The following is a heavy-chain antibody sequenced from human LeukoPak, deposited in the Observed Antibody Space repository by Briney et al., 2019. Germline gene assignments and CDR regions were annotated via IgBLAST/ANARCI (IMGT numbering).Heavy chain of an antibody. CDR2: IRSSGSTI. D-gene: IGHD2-21*01. CDR1: GFTFSSYS. Sequence: PGGSLRLSCAASGFTFSSYSMNWVRRAPGKGLEWLSYIRSSGSTIYYADSVKGRFTISRDNAKNTLYLQMNSLRAEDTAVYYCAREGDGSRYYFDYWGQGILVTVSS. CDR3: AREGDGSRYYFDY. V-gene: IGHV3-48*04. J-gene: IGHJ4*02.